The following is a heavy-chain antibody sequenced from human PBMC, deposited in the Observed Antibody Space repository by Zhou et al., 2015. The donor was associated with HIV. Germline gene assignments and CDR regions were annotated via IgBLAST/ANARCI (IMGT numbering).Heavy chain of an antibody. CDR3: ARGHLPRTFTPVDVYYYYGMDV. J-gene: IGHJ6*02. Sequence: QVQLVQSGAEVKKPGSSVKVSCKASGGTFSSYAISWVRQAPGQGLEWMGGIIPIFGTANYAQKFQGRVTITADESTSTAYMELSSLRSEDTAVYYCARGHLPRTFTPVDVYYYYGMDVWGQGTTVTVSS. D-gene: IGHD5-12*01. CDR1: GGTFSSYA. V-gene: IGHV1-69*01. CDR2: IIPIFGTA.